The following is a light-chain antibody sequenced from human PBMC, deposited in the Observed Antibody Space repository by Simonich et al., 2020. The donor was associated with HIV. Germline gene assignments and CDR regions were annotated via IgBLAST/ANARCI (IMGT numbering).Light chain of an antibody. CDR2: WAS. V-gene: IGKV4-1*01. J-gene: IGKJ5*01. Sequence: DIVMTQSPDSLAVSLGERATINCKSSQSVLYNSNNKNYLAWYQQKPGQPPKLLIYWASTRESGVPDRFSGSGSGTDFTLTISSLQAEDVAIYYCQQYNSYPITFGQGTRLEIK. CDR1: QSVLYNSNNKNY. CDR3: QQYNSYPIT.